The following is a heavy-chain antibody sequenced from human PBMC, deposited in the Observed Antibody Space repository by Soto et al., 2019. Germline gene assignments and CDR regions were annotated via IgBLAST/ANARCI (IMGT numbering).Heavy chain of an antibody. CDR3: AKVMRSTSSTANFDY. D-gene: IGHD3-16*01. CDR1: GFTFSMFA. J-gene: IGHJ4*02. V-gene: IGHV3-23*01. CDR2: ITYSGGST. Sequence: EVQLLESGGGLVQPGGSLRLSCAASGFTFSMFAMNWVRQAPGKGLEWVASITYSGGSTNYADSVRGRFTISRDNSKNTLSLQRTSLRAEDTAVYYCAKVMRSTSSTANFDYWGRGTLVTVSS.